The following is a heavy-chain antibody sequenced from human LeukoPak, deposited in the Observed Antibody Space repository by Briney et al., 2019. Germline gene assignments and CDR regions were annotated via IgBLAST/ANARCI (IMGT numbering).Heavy chain of an antibody. CDR1: GFTFSSSA. CDR3: ARDNRIAAAGSYYYYGMDV. D-gene: IGHD6-13*01. CDR2: IKQDGSEK. Sequence: GGSLRLSCAASGFTFSSSAMSWVRQAPGKGLEWVANIKQDGSEKYYVDSVKGRFTISRDNAKNSLYLQMNSLRAEDTAVYYCARDNRIAAAGSYYYYGMDVWGQGTTVTVSS. V-gene: IGHV3-7*03. J-gene: IGHJ6*02.